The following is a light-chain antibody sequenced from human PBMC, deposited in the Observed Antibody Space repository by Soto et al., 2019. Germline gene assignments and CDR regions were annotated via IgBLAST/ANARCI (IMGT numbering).Light chain of an antibody. CDR1: QSLLHSDGYTY. J-gene: IGKJ3*01. Sequence: DIVMTQSPPSLSVTPGEPASISCRSSQSLLHSDGYTYVDWYVQRPGQSPQLLIYLSSNRASGVPDRLSGSGSGTDFTLKISKVESEDVVIYYCMQVLHTPFSFGPGTRVDFK. CDR2: LSS. V-gene: IGKV2-28*01. CDR3: MQVLHTPFS.